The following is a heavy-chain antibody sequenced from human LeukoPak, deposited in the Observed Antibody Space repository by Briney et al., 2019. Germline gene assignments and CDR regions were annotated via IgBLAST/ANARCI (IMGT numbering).Heavy chain of an antibody. CDR1: GYTFTSYG. CDR3: ARDLGRITMVRGPVDY. V-gene: IGHV1-18*01. Sequence: ASVKVSCKASGYTFTSYGISWVRQAPGQGLEWMGWISAYNGNTNYAQKLQGRVTMTTDTSTSTAYMELRSLRSDDTAVYYCARDLGRITMVRGPVDYWGQGTLVTVSS. CDR2: ISAYNGNT. J-gene: IGHJ4*02. D-gene: IGHD3-10*01.